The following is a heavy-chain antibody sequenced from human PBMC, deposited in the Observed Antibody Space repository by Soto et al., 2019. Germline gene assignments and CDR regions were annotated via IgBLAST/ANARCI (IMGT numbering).Heavy chain of an antibody. D-gene: IGHD4-17*01. CDR3: ARAYGDYVGLYYFDY. Sequence: GGSLRLSCAASGFTFSSYAMHWVRQAPGKGLEWVAVISYDGSNKYYADSVKGRFTISRDNSKNTLYLQMNSLRAEDTAVYYCARAYGDYVGLYYFDYWGRGTLVTVSS. CDR2: ISYDGSNK. J-gene: IGHJ4*02. CDR1: GFTFSSYA. V-gene: IGHV3-30-3*01.